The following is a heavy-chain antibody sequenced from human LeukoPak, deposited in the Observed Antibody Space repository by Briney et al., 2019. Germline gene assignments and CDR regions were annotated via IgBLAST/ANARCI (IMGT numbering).Heavy chain of an antibody. V-gene: IGHV1-46*01. Sequence: ASVKASCKASGYTFINYYMHWVRQAPGQGLEWMGIINPSGGSPSYAQKFQGRVTMTRDTSTSTVYMELSSLRSEDTAVYYCAREIGPRQLHLWGSAFDYWGQGTLVTVSS. D-gene: IGHD5-18*01. CDR2: INPSGGSP. CDR1: GYTFINYY. CDR3: AREIGPRQLHLWGSAFDY. J-gene: IGHJ4*02.